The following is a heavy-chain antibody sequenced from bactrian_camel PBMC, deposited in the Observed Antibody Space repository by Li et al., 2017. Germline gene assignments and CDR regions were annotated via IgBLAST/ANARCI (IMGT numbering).Heavy chain of an antibody. J-gene: IGHJ4*01. CDR1: GSIQRTNC. CDR2: ISDAGGA. V-gene: IGHV3S53*01. Sequence: HVQLVESGGGSVQAGGSLRLSCAASGSIQRTNCMGWFRQAPGKERERVASISDAGGARQLYGDSVQGRFTISRDNAKEMPYLKMNNLKSGDTAMYFCAANWYPCEVDDPEHSYRWWGQGTQVTVS. CDR3: AANWYPCEVDDPEHSYRW. D-gene: IGHD1*01.